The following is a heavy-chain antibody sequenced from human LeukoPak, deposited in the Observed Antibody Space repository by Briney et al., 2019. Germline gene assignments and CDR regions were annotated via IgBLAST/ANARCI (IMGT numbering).Heavy chain of an antibody. CDR2: ISGSGGST. J-gene: IGHJ4*02. CDR1: GFTFSSYA. CDR3: XXXXXIRFLEWSVYFDY. D-gene: IGHD3-3*01. V-gene: IGHV3-23*01. Sequence: GGSLRLSCAASGFTFSSYAMSWVRQAPGKGLEWVSAISGSGGSTYYADSVKGRFTISRDNSKNTLYLQMNSLRAEDTAVYYCXXXXXIRFLEWSVYFDYWGQGTLVTVSS.